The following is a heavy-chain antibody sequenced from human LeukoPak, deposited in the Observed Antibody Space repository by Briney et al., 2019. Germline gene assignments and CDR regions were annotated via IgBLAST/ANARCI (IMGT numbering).Heavy chain of an antibody. Sequence: SETLSLTCIVSGDSISNSNLYWGWIRQPPGKGLEWIGSIYYSGNTYYNASLKSRVTISLDTSKSQFSLKVRYVTAADTAVYYCARGLNDSWTGENYWGQGTLVTVSS. J-gene: IGHJ4*02. D-gene: IGHD3-3*01. CDR3: ARGLNDSWTGENY. CDR1: GDSISNSNLY. V-gene: IGHV4-39*07. CDR2: IYYSGNT.